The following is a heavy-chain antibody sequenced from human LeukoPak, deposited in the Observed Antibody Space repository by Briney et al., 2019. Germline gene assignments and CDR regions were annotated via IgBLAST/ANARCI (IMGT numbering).Heavy chain of an antibody. Sequence: PGRSLRLSCATSGFTFSYYGIHWVRQAPGEGLEWVAVMWSDGIRKYYTDSVKGRFTVSRDTSKNTQYLEMSSLRVEDTAVYYCTRDADTSGHYDIFDIWGQGTMVTVSS. D-gene: IGHD6-19*01. V-gene: IGHV3-33*01. CDR3: TRDADTSGHYDIFDI. J-gene: IGHJ3*02. CDR1: GFTFSYYG. CDR2: MWSDGIRK.